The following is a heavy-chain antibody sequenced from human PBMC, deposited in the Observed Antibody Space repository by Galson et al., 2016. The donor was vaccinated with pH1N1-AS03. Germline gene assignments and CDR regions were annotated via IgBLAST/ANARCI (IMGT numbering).Heavy chain of an antibody. Sequence: SETLSLTCAVSGGPIKSSDYFWGWIRQPPGKGLEWIGSSYYSGGTYYNPSLKSRVTMSIDKSNNQFSLNLGSVTAADTAVYFCASAGYHTPGYHYWGQGALVTASS. CDR3: ASAGYHTPGYHY. CDR2: SYYSGGT. V-gene: IGHV4-39*07. J-gene: IGHJ4*02. D-gene: IGHD3-16*02. CDR1: GGPIKSSDYF.